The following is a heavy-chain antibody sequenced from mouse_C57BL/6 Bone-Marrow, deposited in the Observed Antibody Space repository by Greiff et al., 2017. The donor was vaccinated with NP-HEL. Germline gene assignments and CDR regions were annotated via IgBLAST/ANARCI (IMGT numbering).Heavy chain of an antibody. J-gene: IGHJ3*01. D-gene: IGHD2-5*01. CDR2: IFPGSGST. CDR1: GYTFTDYY. CDR3: ARGEAYYSNSRKFAY. V-gene: IGHV1-75*01. Sequence: VKLQESGPELVKPGASVKISCKASGYTFTDYYINWVKQRPGQGLEWIGWIFPGSGSTYYNEKFKGKATLTVDKSSSTAYMLLSSLTSEDSAVYFCARGEAYYSNSRKFAYWGQGTLVTVSA.